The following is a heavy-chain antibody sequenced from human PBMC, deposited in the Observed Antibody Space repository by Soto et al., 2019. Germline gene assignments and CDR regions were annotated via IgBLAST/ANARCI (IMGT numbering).Heavy chain of an antibody. Sequence: SETLSLTCTVSGGSISSYYWSWIRQPPGKGLEWIGYIYYSGSTNYNPSLKSRVTISVDTSKNQFSLKLSSVTAADTAAYYCARDGKGYDFWSGYLTSTTNYYYGMDVWGQGTTVTVS. D-gene: IGHD3-3*01. J-gene: IGHJ6*02. CDR2: IYYSGST. CDR1: GGSISSYY. V-gene: IGHV4-59*01. CDR3: ARDGKGYDFWSGYLTSTTNYYYGMDV.